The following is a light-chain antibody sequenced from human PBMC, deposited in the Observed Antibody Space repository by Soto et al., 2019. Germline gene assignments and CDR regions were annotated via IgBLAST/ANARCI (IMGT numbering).Light chain of an antibody. CDR3: LLYGDSPPAYT. V-gene: IGKV3-20*01. J-gene: IGKJ2*01. CDR1: QSVSSRN. CDR2: GAF. Sequence: EIVLTQSPGTLSLFPGERATLSCRASQSVSSRNLAWYRQKPGQAPSLLFYGAFNRATGIPDRFSGSGSATDFTLTISSLEPADFAVYYCLLYGDSPPAYTFGQGTKLDIK.